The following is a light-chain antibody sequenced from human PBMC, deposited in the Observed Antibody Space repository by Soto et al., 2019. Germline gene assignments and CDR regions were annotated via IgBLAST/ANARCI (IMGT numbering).Light chain of an antibody. Sequence: EIVLTHSPCTLSLSPGERATLSCRASQSVSNNYLAWYQQKPGQAPRRLIYGASSRATGIPDRFSGSGSGTDFTLTISRLEPEDFAVYYCQQYGSSPTFGEGTRLEIK. V-gene: IGKV3-20*01. J-gene: IGKJ5*01. CDR1: QSVSNNY. CDR3: QQYGSSPT. CDR2: GAS.